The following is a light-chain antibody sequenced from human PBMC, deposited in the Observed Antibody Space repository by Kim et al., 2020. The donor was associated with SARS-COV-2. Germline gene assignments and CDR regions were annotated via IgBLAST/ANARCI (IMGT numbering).Light chain of an antibody. CDR2: DAS. Sequence: PGERATLACRASQRVSTNLAWYQQTPGQAPRPLIYDASNRATGIPDRFSGSGSGTDFTLTISSLESEDFAVYYCQQRSNWPPALTFGGGTKVDIK. CDR3: QQRSNWPPALT. V-gene: IGKV3-11*01. CDR1: QRVSTN. J-gene: IGKJ4*01.